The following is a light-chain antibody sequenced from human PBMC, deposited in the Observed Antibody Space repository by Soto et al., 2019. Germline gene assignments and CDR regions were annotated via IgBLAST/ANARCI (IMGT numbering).Light chain of an antibody. J-gene: IGLJ2*01. CDR1: SSDVGGYNY. CDR3: RSYTSSRTYVV. Sequence: QSALTQPASVSGSPGQSITISCTGTSSDVGGYNYVSWYQQHPGTSPKLMIYDVSNRPSGVSNRFSGSKSGNTASLTISGLQAEDEADYYCRSYTSSRTYVVFGGGTKLTVL. CDR2: DVS. V-gene: IGLV2-14*01.